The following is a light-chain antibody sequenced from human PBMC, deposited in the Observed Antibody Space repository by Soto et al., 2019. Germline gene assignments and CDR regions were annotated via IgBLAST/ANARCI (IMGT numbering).Light chain of an antibody. V-gene: IGKV3-20*01. CDR2: GAS. CDR3: QQYGSSPRT. CDR1: QSFSSSY. J-gene: IGKJ1*01. Sequence: EIVLTQSPGTLSLSPGERGTLSCRSSQSFSSSYLAWYQQKPGQTPRLLIYGASSMATGIPDRFSGSGSGTDFTLTISRLEPEDFAVYYCQQYGSSPRTFGQGTKVDI.